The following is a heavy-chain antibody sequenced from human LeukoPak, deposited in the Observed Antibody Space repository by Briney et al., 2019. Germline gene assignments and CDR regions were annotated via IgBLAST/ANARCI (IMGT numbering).Heavy chain of an antibody. V-gene: IGHV3-30*04. Sequence: GGSLRLSCAASGFTFSSYAMSWVRQAPGKGLEWVAVISYDGSNKYYADSVKGRFTISRDNSKNTLYLQMNSLRAEDTAVYYCARETGSGYYYYYGMDVWGQGTTVTVSS. CDR3: ARETGSGYYYYYGMDV. J-gene: IGHJ6*02. CDR1: GFTFSSYA. D-gene: IGHD3-10*01. CDR2: ISYDGSNK.